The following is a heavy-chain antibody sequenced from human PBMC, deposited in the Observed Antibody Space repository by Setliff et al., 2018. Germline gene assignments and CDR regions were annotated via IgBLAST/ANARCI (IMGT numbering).Heavy chain of an antibody. V-gene: IGHV1-69*10. J-gene: IGHJ4*02. D-gene: IGHD4-17*01. CDR3: ASGPRLDYGSDGNWYYFDY. CDR1: GGTFSSYA. Sequence: ASVKVSCKASGGTFSSYAISWVRQAPGQGLEWMGGIIPILGIANYAQKFQGRVTITADESTSTAYMELSSLRSEDTAVYYCASGPRLDYGSDGNWYYFDYWGQGTLVTVSS. CDR2: IIPILGIA.